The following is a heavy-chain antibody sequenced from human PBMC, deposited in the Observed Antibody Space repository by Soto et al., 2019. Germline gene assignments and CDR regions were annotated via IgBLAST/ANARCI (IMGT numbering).Heavy chain of an antibody. Sequence: SETLSLTRTVSGDSITNYYWSWIRQPPGKGLEWVGNIYYTGSTNYNPSLKSRVTISIDTSKNQFSLRLSSVTAADTAVYYCARDSRVPTWGQGTLVTVSS. CDR3: ARDSRVPT. V-gene: IGHV4-59*01. J-gene: IGHJ5*02. CDR1: GDSITNYY. CDR2: IYYTGST.